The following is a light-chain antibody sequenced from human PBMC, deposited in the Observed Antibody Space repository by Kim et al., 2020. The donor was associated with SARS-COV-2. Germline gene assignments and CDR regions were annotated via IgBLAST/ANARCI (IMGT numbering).Light chain of an antibody. CDR2: GKN. J-gene: IGLJ1*01. CDR3: NSRDSSGNHIV. CDR1: SLRSYY. Sequence: SSELTQEPAVSVALGQTVRITCQGDSLRSYYASWYQQKPGQAPVLVIYGKNNRPSGIPDRFSGSSSGNTASLTLTGAQPEDEADYYCNSRDSSGNHIVFG. V-gene: IGLV3-19*01.